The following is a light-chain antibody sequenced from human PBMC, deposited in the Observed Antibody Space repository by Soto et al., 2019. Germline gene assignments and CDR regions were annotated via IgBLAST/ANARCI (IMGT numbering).Light chain of an antibody. V-gene: IGKV3-11*01. Sequence: ETVLTQYPATLSLSPGERATLSCRASQSVSTYLAWYQQKPGQAPRLLIYDASNRATGIPARFSGSGSGTDFTLTISSLEPEDFAVYYCKQRRNWPLTFGGGTKVEI. J-gene: IGKJ4*01. CDR3: KQRRNWPLT. CDR2: DAS. CDR1: QSVSTY.